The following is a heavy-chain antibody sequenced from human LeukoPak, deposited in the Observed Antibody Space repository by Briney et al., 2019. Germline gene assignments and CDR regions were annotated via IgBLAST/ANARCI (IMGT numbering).Heavy chain of an antibody. V-gene: IGHV4-59*11. CDR2: IYYGGSP. D-gene: IGHD1-26*01. CDR3: ARGDGGSYPYYFNY. J-gene: IGHJ4*02. Sequence: SETLSLTCTVSVGSITSHYWSWIRQPPGKGLEWIGYIYYGGSPIYNPSLKSRVTMSLDTSKNQLSLKIGSVTAADTAVYYCARGDGGSYPYYFNYWGQGTLVTVSS. CDR1: VGSITSHY.